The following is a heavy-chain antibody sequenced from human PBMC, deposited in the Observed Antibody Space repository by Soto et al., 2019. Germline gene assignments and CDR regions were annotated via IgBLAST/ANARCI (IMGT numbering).Heavy chain of an antibody. Sequence: QLQLQESGPGLVKPSETLSLTCTVSGGSISSSSYYWGWIRQPPGKGLEWIGSIYYSGSTYYNPSLKSRVTISVDTSKTQFSLKLSSVTAAETAVYCCRVWDGDASFYYYYGMDVWGQGTTVTVSS. CDR1: GGSISSSSYY. J-gene: IGHJ6*02. CDR2: IYYSGST. D-gene: IGHD4-17*01. V-gene: IGHV4-39*01. CDR3: RVWDGDASFYYYYGMDV.